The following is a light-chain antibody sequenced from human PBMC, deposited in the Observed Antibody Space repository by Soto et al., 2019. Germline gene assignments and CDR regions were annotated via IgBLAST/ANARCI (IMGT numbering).Light chain of an antibody. J-gene: IGKJ3*01. Sequence: DIQMTQSPSSLSASVGDRVTITCQASQDIKSYLNWYQQKPGRAPKRLIYDASNLDIGVPSRFSGSGSGTDFSFTISSLQPEDFGTYFCQQYDNLPFTFGPGTKVDVK. V-gene: IGKV1-33*01. CDR1: QDIKSY. CDR3: QQYDNLPFT. CDR2: DAS.